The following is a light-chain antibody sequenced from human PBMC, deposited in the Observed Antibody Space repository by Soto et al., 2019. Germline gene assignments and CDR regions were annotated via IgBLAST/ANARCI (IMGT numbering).Light chain of an antibody. CDR1: QSVSSN. CDR3: QQYSNWPPWT. J-gene: IGKJ1*01. V-gene: IGKV3-15*01. Sequence: EIVMTQSPATLSVSPEERATLSCRASQSVSSNLAWYHQKPGQAPRLLIYGASTRATGIPARFSGSGSGTEFTLTISSLQSEDLAVYYCQQYSNWPPWTFGQGTKVEIK. CDR2: GAS.